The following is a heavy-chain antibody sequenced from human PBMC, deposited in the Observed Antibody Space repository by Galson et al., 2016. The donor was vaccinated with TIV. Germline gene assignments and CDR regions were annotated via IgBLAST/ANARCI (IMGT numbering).Heavy chain of an antibody. V-gene: IGHV1-18*01. CDR1: GYTFSSFG. Sequence: SVKVSCKASGYTFSSFGISWVRQAPGQGLEWLGWISAYTGNTNYVQKFQGRVTMTTDTSTATAHMELRSLRSDDTAVYYWARNVAPGVVVLPSAITNWFDPWGQGTLVTVSS. CDR2: ISAYTGNT. CDR3: ARNVAPGVVVLPSAITNWFDP. J-gene: IGHJ5*02. D-gene: IGHD2-2*01.